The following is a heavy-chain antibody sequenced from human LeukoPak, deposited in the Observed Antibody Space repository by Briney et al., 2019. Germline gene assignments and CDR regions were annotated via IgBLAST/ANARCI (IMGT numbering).Heavy chain of an antibody. J-gene: IGHJ3*02. Sequence: GASVKVSCKASGGTFSSYAISWVRQAPGQGLEWMGRIIPILGIANYAQKFQEGVTITRDMSTSTAYMELSSLRSEDTAVYYCAAGGYYYDSSGYLNLDAFDIWGQGTMVTVSS. CDR2: IIPILGIA. D-gene: IGHD3-22*01. CDR3: AAGGYYYDSSGYLNLDAFDI. CDR1: GGTFSSYA. V-gene: IGHV1-69*04.